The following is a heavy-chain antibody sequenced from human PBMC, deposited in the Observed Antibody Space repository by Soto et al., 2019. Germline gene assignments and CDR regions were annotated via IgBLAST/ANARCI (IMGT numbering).Heavy chain of an antibody. CDR2: ISGSGGST. CDR1: GFTFSSYA. D-gene: IGHD4-17*01. CDR3: AKDRESGALRQVRSGIIGY. J-gene: IGHJ4*02. Sequence: GGSLRLSCAASGFTFSSYAMSWVRQAPGKGLEWVSAISGSGGSTYYADSVKGRFTISRDNSKNTLYLQMNSLRAEDTAVYYCAKDRESGALRQVRSGIIGYWGQGTLVTVSS. V-gene: IGHV3-23*01.